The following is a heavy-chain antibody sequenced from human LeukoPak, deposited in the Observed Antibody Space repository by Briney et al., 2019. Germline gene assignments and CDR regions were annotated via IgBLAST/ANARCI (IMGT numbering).Heavy chain of an antibody. Sequence: SETLSLTCAVYGGSISGHYWSWIRQPPGKGLEWIGYIYYSGSTNYNPSLKSRVTISVDTSKNQFSLKLSSVTAADAAVYYCARLVNSGYDLGLDYWGQGTLVTVSS. CDR3: ARLVNSGYDLGLDY. D-gene: IGHD5-12*01. CDR2: IYYSGST. CDR1: GGSISGHY. V-gene: IGHV4-59*08. J-gene: IGHJ4*02.